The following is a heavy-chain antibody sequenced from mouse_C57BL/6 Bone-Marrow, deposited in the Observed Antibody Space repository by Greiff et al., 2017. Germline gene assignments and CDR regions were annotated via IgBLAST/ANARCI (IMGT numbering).Heavy chain of an antibody. D-gene: IGHD1-1*01. Sequence: QVQLQQSGAELVKPGASVKLSCKASGYTFTSYWMHWVKQRPGRGLEWIGRIDPNSGGTKYNEKFKSKATLTVDKPSSTAYMQLSSLTSEDSAVYYCARWGTTVVATDWYFEVWGTGTSVTVSS. V-gene: IGHV1-72*01. CDR3: ARWGTTVVATDWYFEV. J-gene: IGHJ1*03. CDR1: GYTFTSYW. CDR2: IDPNSGGT.